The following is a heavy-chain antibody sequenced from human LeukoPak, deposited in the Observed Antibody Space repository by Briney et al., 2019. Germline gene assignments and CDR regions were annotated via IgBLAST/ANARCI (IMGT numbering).Heavy chain of an antibody. D-gene: IGHD1-26*01. V-gene: IGHV3-72*01. J-gene: IGHJ4*02. Sequence: GGSLRLSCAASGFNFSSYEMNWVRQAPGKGLEWVGRTGNKANSYTTEYAASVKGRFSISRDDSKNSLYLQMNSLKTGDTAVYYCARVSGTYFPFFDYWGQGTLVTVSS. CDR2: TGNKANSYTT. CDR1: GFNFSSYE. CDR3: ARVSGTYFPFFDY.